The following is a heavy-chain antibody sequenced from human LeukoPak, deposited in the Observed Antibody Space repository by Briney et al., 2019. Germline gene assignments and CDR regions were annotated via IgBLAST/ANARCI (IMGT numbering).Heavy chain of an antibody. CDR1: GGTFSTYA. CDR2: IIPIFGTA. J-gene: IGHJ1*01. CDR3: ARDLPNFSSGWTVEYFQH. V-gene: IGHV1-69*05. D-gene: IGHD6-19*01. Sequence: SLKASSKASGGTFSTYAISWVREAPGHRLEWMGGIIPIFGTANYAQKFQGRVTITTDESTSTAYMELSSLRSEDTAVYYCARDLPNFSSGWTVEYFQHWGQGTLVTVSS.